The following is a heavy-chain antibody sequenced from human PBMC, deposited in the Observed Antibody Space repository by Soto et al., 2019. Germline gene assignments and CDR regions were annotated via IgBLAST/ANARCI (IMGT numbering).Heavy chain of an antibody. CDR3: ARLNSGSRTDYYYGMDV. CDR1: GFTFSSYS. Sequence: EVQLVESGGGLVQPGGSLRLSCAASGFTFSSYSMNWVRQAPGKGLEWVSYISSSSSTIYYADSVKGRFTISRDNAKNSLYLQMNSLRDEDTAVYYCARLNSGSRTDYYYGMDVWGQGTTVTVSS. J-gene: IGHJ6*02. D-gene: IGHD1-26*01. V-gene: IGHV3-48*02. CDR2: ISSSSSTI.